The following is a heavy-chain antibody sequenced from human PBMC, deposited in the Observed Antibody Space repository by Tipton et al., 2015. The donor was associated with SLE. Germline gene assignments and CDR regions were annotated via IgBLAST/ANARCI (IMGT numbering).Heavy chain of an antibody. CDR1: GFTFRDSW. V-gene: IGHV3-7*01. Sequence: SLRLSCAASGFTFRDSWMNWVRRAPGKGLEWVANIKEDGSEKHYVDSVKDRLTISRDNAKNSLYLQINSLRAEDTAVYYCARGKYYFDYWGQGALVTVSS. J-gene: IGHJ4*02. CDR3: ARGKYYFDY. CDR2: IKEDGSEK.